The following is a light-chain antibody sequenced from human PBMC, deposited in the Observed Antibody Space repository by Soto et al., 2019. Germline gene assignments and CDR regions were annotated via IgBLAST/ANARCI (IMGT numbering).Light chain of an antibody. CDR1: QGISSA. J-gene: IGKJ2*01. CDR3: QQFNSYPRT. CDR2: DAS. Sequence: AIQLTQSPSSLSASVGDRVTITCRASQGISSALAWYQQKPGKAPKLLIYDASSLESGVPSRFSGSGSGTDFTLTSSSLQPEDCATYYCQQFNSYPRTFGQGTKLEIK. V-gene: IGKV1-13*02.